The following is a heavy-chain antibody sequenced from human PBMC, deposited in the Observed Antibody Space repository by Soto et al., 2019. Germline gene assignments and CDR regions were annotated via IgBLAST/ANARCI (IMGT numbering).Heavy chain of an antibody. CDR2: VSYDGSYK. CDR3: AKEMYPRTVLDSSSPWGDY. CDR1: GFTFSDYG. V-gene: IGHV3-30*18. D-gene: IGHD6-6*01. Sequence: QVHLVESGRGVAQPGRSLRLSCAVSGFTFSDYGMHWVRQAPGKGLEWVAVVSYDGSYKYYADSVKGRFTVSRDLSGNTLFLQMNSLRLEDTAVYFCAKEMYPRTVLDSSSPWGDYWGQGTLVAVSS. J-gene: IGHJ4*02.